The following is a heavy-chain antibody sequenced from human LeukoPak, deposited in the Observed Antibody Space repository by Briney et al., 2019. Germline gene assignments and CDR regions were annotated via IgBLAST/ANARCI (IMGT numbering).Heavy chain of an antibody. D-gene: IGHD2-15*01. CDR1: GFTFTNYP. CDR3: AKDPYCSGGTCYGMDV. CDR2: ISGSGGGT. J-gene: IGHJ6*02. Sequence: GGSLRLSCAAPGFTFTNYPMLWVRQAPGKGLEWVSTISGSGGGTYYADSVKGRFTISRDSSMNTLYLQMNSLRAEDTAVYYCAKDPYCSGGTCYGMDVWGQGTTVTVSS. V-gene: IGHV3-23*01.